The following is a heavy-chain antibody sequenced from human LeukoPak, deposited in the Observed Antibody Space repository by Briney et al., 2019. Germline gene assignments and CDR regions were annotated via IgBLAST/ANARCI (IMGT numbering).Heavy chain of an antibody. V-gene: IGHV3-66*01. D-gene: IGHD3-22*01. CDR1: GFTVSSNY. CDR2: IYSGGST. Sequence: GGSLRLSCAASGFTVSSNYMSWVRQAPGKGLDWVSVIYSGGSTYYADSVKGRFSISRDNSKNTLYLQMNSLRAEDTAVYYCARGHDYDSSVAYWGQGTLVTVSS. J-gene: IGHJ4*02. CDR3: ARGHDYDSSVAY.